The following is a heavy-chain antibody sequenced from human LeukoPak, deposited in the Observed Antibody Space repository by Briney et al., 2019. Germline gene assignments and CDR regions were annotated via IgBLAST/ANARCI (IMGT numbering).Heavy chain of an antibody. V-gene: IGHV3-30*18. CDR1: GFTFSSYG. J-gene: IGHJ4*02. CDR3: AKDRGDGYNHFDY. CDR2: ISYDGSNK. Sequence: PGRFLRLSCAASGFTFSSYGMHWVRQAPGKGLEWVAVISYDGSNKYYADSVKGRFTISRDNSKNTLYLQMNSLRAEDAAVYYCAKDRGDGYNHFDYWGQGTLVTVSS. D-gene: IGHD5-24*01.